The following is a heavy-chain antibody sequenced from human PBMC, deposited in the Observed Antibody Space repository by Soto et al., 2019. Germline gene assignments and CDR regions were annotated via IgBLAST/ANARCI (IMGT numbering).Heavy chain of an antibody. CDR2: IIPIFGTA. CDR1: GGTFSSYA. Sequence: QVQLVQSGAEVKKPGSSVKVSCKASGGTFSSYAISWVRQAPGQGLEWMGGIIPIFGTANYAQKFQGRVTITAGPSTGTAHMELSSLGTADTAVYYCAKAPKGPATVTTVWGQGTLVTVSS. D-gene: IGHD4-17*01. V-gene: IGHV1-69*01. J-gene: IGHJ4*02. CDR3: AKAPKGPATVTTV.